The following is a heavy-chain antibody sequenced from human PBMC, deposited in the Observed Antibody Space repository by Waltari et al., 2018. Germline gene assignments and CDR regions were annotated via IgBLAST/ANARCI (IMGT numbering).Heavy chain of an antibody. D-gene: IGHD6-19*01. V-gene: IGHV3-30-3*01. CDR2: ISYDGSNK. Sequence: QVQLVESGGGVVQPGRSLRLSCAASGFTFSSYAMHWVRQAPGKGLGWVAVISYDGSNKYYADSVKGRFTISRDNSKNTLYLQMNSLRAEDTAVYYCARDKGSGGGDYWGQGTLVTVSS. J-gene: IGHJ4*02. CDR3: ARDKGSGGGDY. CDR1: GFTFSSYA.